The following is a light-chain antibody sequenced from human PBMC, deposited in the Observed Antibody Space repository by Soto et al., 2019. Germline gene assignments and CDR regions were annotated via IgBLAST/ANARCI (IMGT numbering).Light chain of an antibody. V-gene: IGLV2-14*01. J-gene: IGLJ1*01. Sequence: QSALTQPASVSGSPGQSITLSCTGTSSDVGDYNYVSWYQQHPGKAPKLMIFEVSNRPSGVSNRFSGSKSGNTASLTISGLQAEDEADYYCTSYTTSSSTYVFGTGTKLTVL. CDR1: SSDVGDYNY. CDR2: EVS. CDR3: TSYTTSSSTYV.